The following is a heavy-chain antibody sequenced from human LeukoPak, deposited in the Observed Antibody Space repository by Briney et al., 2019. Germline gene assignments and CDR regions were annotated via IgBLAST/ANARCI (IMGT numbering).Heavy chain of an antibody. CDR2: IYYSGST. CDR1: GGSISSYY. CDR3: ARGLSGD. D-gene: IGHD1-26*01. V-gene: IGHV4-59*01. J-gene: IGHJ4*02. Sequence: PSETLSLTCTVSGGSISSYYWIWIRQPPGKGLEWIGYIYYSGSTNYKPSLKSRVTISVDTSKNQFSLKLSSVTAADTAVYYCARGLSGDWGQGTLVTVSS.